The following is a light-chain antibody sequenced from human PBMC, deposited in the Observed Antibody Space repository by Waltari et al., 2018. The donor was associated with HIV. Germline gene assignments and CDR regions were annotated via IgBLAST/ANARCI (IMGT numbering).Light chain of an antibody. J-gene: IGKJ2*01. CDR2: AAS. CDR1: QGISSY. V-gene: IGKV1-9*01. CDR3: QQLNSYPRT. Sequence: DIQLTQSPSFLSASVGDRVTITCRPRQGISSYLAWYQQKPGKAPKLLIYAASTLQSGVPSRFSGSGSGTEFTLTISSLQPEDFATYYCQQLNSYPRTFGQGTKLEIK.